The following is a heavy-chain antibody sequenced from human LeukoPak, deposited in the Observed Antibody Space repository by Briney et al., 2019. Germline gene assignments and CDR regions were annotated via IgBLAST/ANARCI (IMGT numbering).Heavy chain of an antibody. V-gene: IGHV4-34*01. D-gene: IGHD3-22*01. J-gene: IGHJ3*01. CDR2: INHSGST. CDR1: GGSFSGYY. CDR3: ARDYFHDSSGYYFYP. Sequence: SETLSLTCAVYGGSFSGYYWSWIRQPPGKGLEWIGEINHSGSTNYNPSLKSRVTISVDTSKNQFSLKLSSVTAADTAVYYCARDYFHDSSGYYFYPWGQGTMVTVSS.